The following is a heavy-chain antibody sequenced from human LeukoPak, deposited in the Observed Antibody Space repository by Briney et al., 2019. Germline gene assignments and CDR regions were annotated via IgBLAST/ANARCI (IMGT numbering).Heavy chain of an antibody. CDR3: AREGLDCSSTSCYERDY. J-gene: IGHJ4*02. D-gene: IGHD2-2*01. CDR1: GFTFSSYE. V-gene: IGHV3-48*03. Sequence: GGSLRLSCAASGFTFSSYEMNWVRQAPGKGLEWVSYISSSGSTIYYADSVKGRFTISRDNSKNTLYLQMNSLRAEDTAVYYCAREGLDCSSTSCYERDYWGQGTLVTVSS. CDR2: ISSSGSTI.